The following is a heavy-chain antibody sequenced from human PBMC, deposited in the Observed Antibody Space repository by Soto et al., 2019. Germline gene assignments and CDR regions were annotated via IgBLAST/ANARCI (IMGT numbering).Heavy chain of an antibody. Sequence: QVQLVQSGAEVKKPGSSVKVSCQASGGTFTSYSITWVRQAPGQGLEWVGRVIPVLKTADYAQKFQGRITITADKSTKTAYMELSSLPPEDTAVYYCTKDGLGPTRRYFAFWGQGTLVTVSS. J-gene: IGHJ4*02. CDR1: GGTFTSYS. CDR2: VIPVLKTA. D-gene: IGHD1-26*01. V-gene: IGHV1-69*08. CDR3: TKDGLGPTRRYFAF.